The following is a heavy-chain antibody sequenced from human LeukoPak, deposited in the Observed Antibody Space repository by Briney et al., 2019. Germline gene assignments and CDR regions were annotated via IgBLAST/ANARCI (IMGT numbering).Heavy chain of an antibody. D-gene: IGHD3-9*01. J-gene: IGHJ2*01. CDR3: AKVTGYWYFDL. Sequence: GSLRLSCAASGFTFSSYDMSWVRQAPGKGLEWVLANSGSGGTTYADSVKGRFTISRDNSKNTVYLQMNSLRAEDTALYYCAKVTGYWYFDLWGRGTLVTVSS. V-gene: IGHV3-23*01. CDR1: GFTFSSYD. CDR2: NSGSGGTT.